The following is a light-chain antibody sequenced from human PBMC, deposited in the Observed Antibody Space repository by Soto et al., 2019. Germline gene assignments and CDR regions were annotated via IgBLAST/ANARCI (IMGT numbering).Light chain of an antibody. CDR2: KAS. CDR3: HQYNSYPLT. V-gene: IGKV1-5*03. CDR1: QSINSW. J-gene: IGKJ4*01. Sequence: DIQMTQSPSTLAASVGDRVTITCRSRQSINSWLAWYQQKPGKAPKLLLAKASSLASGVPFRFTGSGSGTAFTLTISDLQPDDFATYCCHQYNSYPLTFGGGTMVEIK.